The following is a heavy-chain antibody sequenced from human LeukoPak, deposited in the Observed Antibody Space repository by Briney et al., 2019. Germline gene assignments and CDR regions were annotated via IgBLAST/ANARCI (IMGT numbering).Heavy chain of an antibody. J-gene: IGHJ5*02. CDR2: ISPGRTYM. D-gene: IGHD2-21*01. CDR1: GFTFGTYS. CDR3: ARAVVISNWFDP. V-gene: IGHV3-21*01. Sequence: PGGSLRLSCAASGFTFGTYSMNWVRQAPGKGLEWVSSISPGRTYMFYADSVKGRFTISRDNARNSLYLQMNSLRAEDTAVYYCARAVVISNWFDPWGQGTLVTVSS.